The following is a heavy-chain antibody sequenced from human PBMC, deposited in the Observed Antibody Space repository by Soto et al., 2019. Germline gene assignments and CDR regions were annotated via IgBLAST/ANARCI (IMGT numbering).Heavy chain of an antibody. Sequence: QVQLVQSGAEVKKPGSSVKVSCKASGDTFSSYAISWVRQAPGQGLEWMGGIIPIFGTANYAQKFQGRVTITADESTSTAYMDLSRLRSEDTAVYYCARGVAPAANEEYYFDYWGQGTLVTVSS. D-gene: IGHD2-2*01. J-gene: IGHJ4*02. CDR3: ARGVAPAANEEYYFDY. CDR2: IIPIFGTA. V-gene: IGHV1-69*01. CDR1: GDTFSSYA.